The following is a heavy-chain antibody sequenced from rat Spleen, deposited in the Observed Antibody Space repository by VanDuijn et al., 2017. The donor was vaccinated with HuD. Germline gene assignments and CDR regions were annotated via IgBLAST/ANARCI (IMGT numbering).Heavy chain of an antibody. CDR2: ISYDDKNT. V-gene: IGHV5-7*01. CDR3: ARLRWYFDF. J-gene: IGHJ1*01. Sequence: EVQLVESGGGLVQPGRSLKLSCAASGFIFSDYNMAWVRQAPKKGLEWVALISYDDKNTYYRDSVKGRFTISRDNARSTLYLQMNSLRSEDAATYYCARLRWYFDFWGPGTMVTVSS. CDR1: GFIFSDYN.